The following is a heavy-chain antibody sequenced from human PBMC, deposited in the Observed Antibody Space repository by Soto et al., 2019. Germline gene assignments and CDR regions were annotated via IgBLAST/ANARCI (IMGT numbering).Heavy chain of an antibody. Sequence: ASVKVSCKASGYTFTSYAMHWVRQAPGQRLEWMGWINAGNGNTKYSQKFQGRVTITRDTSASTAYMELSSLRSEDTAVYYFARDRHCSGGSCYSGFDPWGQGTLVTVSS. CDR1: GYTFTSYA. D-gene: IGHD2-15*01. CDR3: ARDRHCSGGSCYSGFDP. CDR2: INAGNGNT. J-gene: IGHJ5*02. V-gene: IGHV1-3*01.